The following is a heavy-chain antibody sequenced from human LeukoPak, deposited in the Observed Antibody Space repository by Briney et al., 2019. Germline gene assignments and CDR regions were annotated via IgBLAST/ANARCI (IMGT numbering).Heavy chain of an antibody. CDR2: IYYSGST. V-gene: IGHV4-39*01. CDR3: ARQEVVVVPAASDWFDP. J-gene: IGHJ5*02. CDR1: GGSISSSSYY. Sequence: KPSETLSLTCTVSGGSISSSSYYWGWIRQPPGKGLEWIGSIYYSGSTYYNPSRTRRLTISVDTSKNQFSLKLSSVTAADTAVYYCARQEVVVVPAASDWFDPWGQGTLVTVSS. D-gene: IGHD2-2*01.